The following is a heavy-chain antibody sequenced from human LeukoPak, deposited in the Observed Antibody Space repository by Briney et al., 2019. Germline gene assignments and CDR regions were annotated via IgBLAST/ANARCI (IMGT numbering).Heavy chain of an antibody. CDR2: ISGSGDNT. CDR3: AKMKGHPLPKYYMDV. D-gene: IGHD1-26*01. CDR1: GFTFSGFA. J-gene: IGHJ6*01. Sequence: GGSLRLSCAASGFTFSGFAMSWVRRTPGKGLEWVSGISGSGDNTLYVDSVKGRFTISRDNSKNTLYLEMNSLRAEDTAIYYCAKMKGHPLPKYYMDVWGQGTTVTVSS. V-gene: IGHV3-23*01.